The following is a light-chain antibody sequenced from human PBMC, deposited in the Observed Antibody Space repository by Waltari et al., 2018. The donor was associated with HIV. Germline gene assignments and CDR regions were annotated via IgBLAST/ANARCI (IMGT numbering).Light chain of an antibody. CDR1: SSDVGSYNL. Sequence: QSALTLPASVSGSPGQSITISCTATSSDVGSYNLVSWYQQHPGKAPKLMIYEGSKRPSGVSNRFSGSKSGNTASLTISGLQAEDEADYYCCSYAGSSTHVVFGGGTKLTVL. J-gene: IGLJ2*01. CDR3: CSYAGSSTHVV. V-gene: IGLV2-23*01. CDR2: EGS.